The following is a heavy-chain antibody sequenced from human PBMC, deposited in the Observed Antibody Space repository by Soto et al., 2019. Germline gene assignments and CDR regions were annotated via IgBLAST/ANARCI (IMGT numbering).Heavy chain of an antibody. V-gene: IGHV3-33*01. CDR1: GFTFSSYG. D-gene: IGHD3-22*01. CDR3: ARDAYYDSSGYYLEI. Sequence: GGSLRLSCAASGFTFSSYGMHWVRQAPGKGMEWVAVIWYDGSNKYYADSVKGRFTISRDNSKNTLYLQMNSLRAEDTAVYYCARDAYYDSSGYYLEIWGQGTMVTVSS. J-gene: IGHJ3*02. CDR2: IWYDGSNK.